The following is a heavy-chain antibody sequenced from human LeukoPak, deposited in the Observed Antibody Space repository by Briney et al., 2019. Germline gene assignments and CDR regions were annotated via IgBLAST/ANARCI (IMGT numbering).Heavy chain of an antibody. CDR2: IYYSGST. CDR3: ARGHSSGRMIDY. V-gene: IGHV4-61*01. CDR1: GGSVSSGSYY. D-gene: IGHD3-22*01. Sequence: SETLSLTCTVSGGSVSSGSYYWSWIRQPPGKGLEWIGYIYYSGSTNYNPSLKSRVTISVDTSKNQFSLKLTSVAAADTAVYYCARGHSSGRMIDYWGQGILVTVSS. J-gene: IGHJ4*02.